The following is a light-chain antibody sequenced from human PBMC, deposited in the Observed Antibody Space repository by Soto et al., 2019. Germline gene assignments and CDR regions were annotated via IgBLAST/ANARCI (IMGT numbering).Light chain of an antibody. J-gene: IGKJ3*01. CDR1: QGISRY. Sequence: DLQLTQSPSFLSASVGDRVTITCRASQGISRYLAWYQQKPGKAPMLLIYAASILQSGVPSRFSGTGSGTEFTLTISSLQPEDFASYYCQQLDSYPFTFGPGTKVDIK. CDR2: AAS. CDR3: QQLDSYPFT. V-gene: IGKV1-9*01.